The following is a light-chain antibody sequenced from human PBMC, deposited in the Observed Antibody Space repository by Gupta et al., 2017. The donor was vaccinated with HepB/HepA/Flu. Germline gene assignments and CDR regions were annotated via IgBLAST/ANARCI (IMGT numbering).Light chain of an antibody. CDR2: RGN. Sequence: SSALTQDPAVSVALGQTVKVPCQGDSLRTYYASWYQQKPGQAPLLVLHRGNNRPSGIPDRFSGSSSGNTASLAITGAQPGDEADYYGNSRDSSCDQVLFGGGTKLTVL. CDR3: NSRDSSCDQVL. V-gene: IGLV3-19*01. J-gene: IGLJ3*02. CDR1: SLRTYY.